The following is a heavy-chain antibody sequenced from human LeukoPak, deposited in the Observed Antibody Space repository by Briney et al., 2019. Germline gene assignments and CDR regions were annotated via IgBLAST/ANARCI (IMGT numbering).Heavy chain of an antibody. CDR3: ARALSCSSTSCYGPGAFDI. CDR2: INHSGST. D-gene: IGHD2-2*01. J-gene: IGHJ3*02. CDR1: GGSFSGYY. V-gene: IGHV4-34*01. Sequence: SDTLSLTCAVYGGSFSGYYWSWTRQPPGKGLEWMGEINHSGSTNQNPPLKSRVTISVDTSKNQFSLKLSSVTAADTAVYYCARALSCSSTSCYGPGAFDIWGQGTMVTVSS.